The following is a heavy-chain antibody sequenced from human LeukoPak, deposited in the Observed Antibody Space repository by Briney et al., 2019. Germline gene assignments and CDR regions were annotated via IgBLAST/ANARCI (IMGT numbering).Heavy chain of an antibody. J-gene: IGHJ4*02. V-gene: IGHV1-69*01. CDR1: GGIFSSYA. Sequence: GSSVKVSCKASGGIFSSYAISWVRQAPGHRREWLGGTIPIFGAADYAQKLQGRVTSTADESTSPAYLDLSNLRAEDTAGYSCARDIDGELLVYWGQGTLVTVSS. CDR3: ARDIDGELLVY. D-gene: IGHD3-10*01. CDR2: TIPIFGAA.